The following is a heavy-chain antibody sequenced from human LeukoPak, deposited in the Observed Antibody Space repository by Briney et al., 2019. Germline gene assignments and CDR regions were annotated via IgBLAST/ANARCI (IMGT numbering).Heavy chain of an antibody. J-gene: IGHJ4*02. V-gene: IGHV4-30-4*08. D-gene: IGHD1-26*01. Sequence: SQTLSLTCTVSGGSISSGDYYWSWIRQPPGRGLEWIGYIYYSGSTYYNPSLKSRVTISVDTSKNQFSLKLSSVTAADTAVYYCAREISGSYYVDYWGQGTLVTVSS. CDR2: IYYSGST. CDR3: AREISGSYYVDY. CDR1: GGSISSGDYY.